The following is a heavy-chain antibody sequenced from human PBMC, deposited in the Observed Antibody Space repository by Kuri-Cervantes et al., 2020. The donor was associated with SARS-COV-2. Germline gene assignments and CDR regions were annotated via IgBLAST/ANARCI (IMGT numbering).Heavy chain of an antibody. Sequence: GESLKISCAASGLSFRSHAMHWVRQAPGKGLKWVAVVSYDGNNKYHADSVKGRFTISRDNSNNTLFLEMSSLTAEDTAVYYCARDGRFLEWFSPTRPHLDYWGQGTLVTVSS. CDR3: ARDGRFLEWFSPTRPHLDY. V-gene: IGHV3-30-3*01. D-gene: IGHD3-3*01. J-gene: IGHJ4*02. CDR2: VSYDGNNK. CDR1: GLSFRSHA.